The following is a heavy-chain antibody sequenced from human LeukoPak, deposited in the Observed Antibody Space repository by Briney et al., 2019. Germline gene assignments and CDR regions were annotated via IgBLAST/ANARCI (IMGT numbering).Heavy chain of an antibody. CDR1: GFTFSTFW. V-gene: IGHV3-7*01. CDR3: AREGRPNAFDI. Sequence: SGGSLRLSCAVSGFTFSTFWMSWVRKAPGKRLEWVANINQEGSVKNSVDSVKGRFTISRDNAKNSLYLQMNSLRAEDTAVYYCAREGRPNAFDIWGQGTMVTVSS. J-gene: IGHJ3*02. CDR2: INQEGSVK.